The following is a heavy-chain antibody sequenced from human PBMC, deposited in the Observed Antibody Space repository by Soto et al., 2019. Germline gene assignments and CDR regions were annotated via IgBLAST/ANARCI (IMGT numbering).Heavy chain of an antibody. CDR1: GYTFSNYG. D-gene: IGHD3-22*01. V-gene: IGHV1-2*02. CDR3: ARIPYYYDTGRTDYF. CDR2: ISLYSDGA. Sequence: QVQLVQSGGEVKRPGASVKVSCKTSGYTFSNYGITWVRQAPGQPLEWLGWISLYSDGANYAQKFEGRVTVTRDMSINTAYMELTRLTSDDTAVYYCARIPYYYDTGRTDYFWGPGTLVTVSS. J-gene: IGHJ4*02.